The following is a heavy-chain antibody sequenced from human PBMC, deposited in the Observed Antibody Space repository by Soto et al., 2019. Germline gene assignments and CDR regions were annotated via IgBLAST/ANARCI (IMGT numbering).Heavy chain of an antibody. Sequence: XSVKVACKASGYPFTSYGVIWVRQAPGQGLEWMGWISAYNGNTNYAQKLQGRVTMTTDTSTSTAYMELRSLRSDDTAVYYCARDGDIVVVVAATNWFDPWAQRTLVTVSS. J-gene: IGHJ5*02. D-gene: IGHD2-15*01. V-gene: IGHV1-18*04. CDR3: ARDGDIVVVVAATNWFDP. CDR1: GYPFTSYG. CDR2: ISAYNGNT.